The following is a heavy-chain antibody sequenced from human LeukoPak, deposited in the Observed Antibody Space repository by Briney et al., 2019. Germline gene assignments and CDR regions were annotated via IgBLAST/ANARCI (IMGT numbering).Heavy chain of an antibody. CDR2: IIPILGIA. CDR3: ASTPKPAYSGYATDWFDP. D-gene: IGHD5-12*01. CDR1: GGTFSSYA. J-gene: IGHJ5*02. Sequence: GASVKVSCKASGGTFSSYAISWVRQAPGQGLEWMGRIIPILGIANYAQKFQGRVTITADKSTSTAYMELSSLRSEDTAVYYCASTPKPAYSGYATDWFDPWGQGTLVTVSS. V-gene: IGHV1-69*04.